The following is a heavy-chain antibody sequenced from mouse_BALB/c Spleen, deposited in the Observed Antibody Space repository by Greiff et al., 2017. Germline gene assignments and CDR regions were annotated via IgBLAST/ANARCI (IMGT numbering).Heavy chain of an antibody. Sequence: QLVESGPELVKPGASVKMSCKASGYTFTSYVMHWVKQKPGQGLEWIGYINPYNDGTKYNEKFKGKATLTSDKSSSTAYMELSSLTSEDSAVYYCAREADGNYAWFAYWGQGTLVTVSA. V-gene: IGHV1-14*01. CDR2: INPYNDGT. J-gene: IGHJ3*01. CDR1: GYTFTSYV. CDR3: AREADGNYAWFAY. D-gene: IGHD2-1*01.